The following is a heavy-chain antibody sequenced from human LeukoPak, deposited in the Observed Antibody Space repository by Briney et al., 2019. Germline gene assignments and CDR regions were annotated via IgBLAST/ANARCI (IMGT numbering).Heavy chain of an antibody. CDR1: GGSITSTNW. CDR2: ISLSGLT. Sequence: PSETLSLTCGVSGGSITSTNWWSWVRQPPGQGLEWIGEISLSGLTNYNPSLKSRVTMALDKSKNHLSLHLTSVTAADTAVYYCSRENGAFSPFGYWGQGTLVTVPS. D-gene: IGHD2-8*01. V-gene: IGHV4-4*02. CDR3: SRENGAFSPFGY. J-gene: IGHJ4*02.